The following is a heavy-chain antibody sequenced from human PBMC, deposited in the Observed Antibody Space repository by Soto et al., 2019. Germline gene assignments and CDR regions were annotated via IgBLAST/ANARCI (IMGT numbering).Heavy chain of an antibody. CDR1: GYTFTSYA. V-gene: IGHV1-3*01. CDR2: INAGNGNT. D-gene: IGHD1-26*01. J-gene: IGHJ4*02. CDR3: ANLRVRATLVKGSMGY. Sequence: ASVKVSCKASGYTFTSYAMHWVRQAPGQRLEWMGWINAGNGNTKYSQKFQGRVTITRDTSASTAYMELSSLRSEDTAVYYCANLRVRATLVKGSMGYWGPGTLVTVSS.